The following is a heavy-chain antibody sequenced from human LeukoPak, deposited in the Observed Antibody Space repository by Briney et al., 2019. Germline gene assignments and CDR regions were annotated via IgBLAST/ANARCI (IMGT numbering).Heavy chain of an antibody. D-gene: IGHD6-13*01. CDR2: ISSEGSSI. Sequence: GGSLRLSCAASGFTFSSYAMHWVRQAPGKGLVWVSRISSEGSSISYADSVKGRFTISRDNAKNTLYLQMNSLRAEDTAVYYCAKHSISWYYFDYWGQGTLVTVSS. J-gene: IGHJ4*02. V-gene: IGHV3-74*01. CDR3: AKHSISWYYFDY. CDR1: GFTFSSYA.